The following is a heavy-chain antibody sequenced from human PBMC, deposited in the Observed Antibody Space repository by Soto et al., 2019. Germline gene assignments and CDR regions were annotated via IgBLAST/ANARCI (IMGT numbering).Heavy chain of an antibody. D-gene: IGHD3-10*01. Sequence: QVQLVQSGAEVKKPGSSVKVSCKDSGGTFSSYAISWVRQAPGQGLEWMGGIIPIFGTANYAQEFQGRVTITADESTSTAYMELSSLRSEDTAVYYCARGSGNTMVRGVIITGHFDYWGQGTLVTVSS. J-gene: IGHJ4*02. CDR3: ARGSGNTMVRGVIITGHFDY. CDR1: GGTFSSYA. V-gene: IGHV1-69*01. CDR2: IIPIFGTA.